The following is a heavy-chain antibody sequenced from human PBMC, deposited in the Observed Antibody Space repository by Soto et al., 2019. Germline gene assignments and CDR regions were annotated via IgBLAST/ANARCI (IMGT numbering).Heavy chain of an antibody. D-gene: IGHD4-17*01. CDR3: ARGLSAATVVTCYFDY. J-gene: IGHJ4*02. CDR2: IYSSGNT. CDR1: GDSISSYDYY. Sequence: QVHLQESGPGLVKPSQTLSLTCTVSGDSISSYDYYWSWIRQPPGKGLEWIGYIYSSGNTYYNPALKSRLTISLDTSKNQFSLKLNSVTAADTALYYCARGLSAATVVTCYFDYWGQGTLVTVSS. V-gene: IGHV4-31*03.